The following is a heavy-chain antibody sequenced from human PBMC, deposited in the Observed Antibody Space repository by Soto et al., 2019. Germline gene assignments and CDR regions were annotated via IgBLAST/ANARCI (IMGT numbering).Heavy chain of an antibody. J-gene: IGHJ4*02. CDR2: ISGSGGST. CDR3: SRRSSGSDYDY. CDR1: GFTFSSYA. V-gene: IGHV3-23*01. Sequence: EVQLLESGGGLVQPGGSLRLSCAASGFTFSSYAMRWVRQAPGKGLEWVSAISGSGGSTYYADSVKGRFTISRDNSTHSLYLQMNGLRAEDTDVDYCSRRSSGSDYDYWGQGTLVTVSS. D-gene: IGHD1-26*01.